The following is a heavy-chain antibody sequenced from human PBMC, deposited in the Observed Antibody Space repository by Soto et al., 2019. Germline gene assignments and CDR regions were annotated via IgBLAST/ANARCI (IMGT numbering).Heavy chain of an antibody. CDR2: ISGSGGST. CDR1: GFTFSSYA. D-gene: IGHD2-21*02. V-gene: IGHV3-23*01. CDR3: AKDETYCGGDCYPKGFDY. J-gene: IGHJ4*02. Sequence: GGSLRLSCAASGFTFSSYAMSWVRQAPGKGLEWVSAISGSGGSTYYADSVKGRFTISRDNSKNTLYLQMNSLRAEDTAVYYCAKDETYCGGDCYPKGFDYWGQGTLVTVYS.